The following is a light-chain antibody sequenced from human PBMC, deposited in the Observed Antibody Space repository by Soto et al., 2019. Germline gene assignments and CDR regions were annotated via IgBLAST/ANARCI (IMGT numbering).Light chain of an antibody. V-gene: IGLV3-1*01. J-gene: IGLJ2*01. Sequence: SYELTQTPSVSVSPGQTASISCSGDKLGDKYTCWYQQKPGQSPVLVIFQNNKRPSGIPERFSGSNSGNTATLTISGTQAMDEADYYCQAWDSSTVVLGGGTKLTVL. CDR3: QAWDSSTVV. CDR2: QNN. CDR1: KLGDKY.